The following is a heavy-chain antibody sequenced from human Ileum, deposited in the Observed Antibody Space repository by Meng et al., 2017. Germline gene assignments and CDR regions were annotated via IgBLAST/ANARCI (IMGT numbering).Heavy chain of an antibody. Sequence: EVQRVESGGGLVQPGGSLRVSCAASGFTFSSYWMHWVRQAPGKGLVWFSRINSDGSSRSYADSVKGRFTISRDNAKNTLYLQMNNLRAEDTAVYYCAIMVLPGNWGQGTLVTVSS. CDR1: GFTFSSYW. CDR2: INSDGSSR. V-gene: IGHV3-74*01. D-gene: IGHD2-8*01. CDR3: AIMVLPGN. J-gene: IGHJ4*02.